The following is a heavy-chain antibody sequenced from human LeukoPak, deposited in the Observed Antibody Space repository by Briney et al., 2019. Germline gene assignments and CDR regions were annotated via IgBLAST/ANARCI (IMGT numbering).Heavy chain of an antibody. CDR1: GFTFSSYA. CDR2: ISGSGGST. J-gene: IGHJ4*02. CDR3: ARDRSTGTTLRNYYFDY. Sequence: GGSLRLSCAASGFTFSSYAMSWVRQAPGKGLEWVSAISGSGGSTYYADSVKGRFTISRDNAKNSLYLQMNSLRAEDTAVYYCARDRSTGTTLRNYYFDYWGQGTLVIVSS. V-gene: IGHV3-23*01. D-gene: IGHD1-7*01.